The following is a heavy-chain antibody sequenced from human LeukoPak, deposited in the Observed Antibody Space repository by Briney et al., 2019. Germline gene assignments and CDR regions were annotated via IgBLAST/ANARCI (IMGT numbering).Heavy chain of an antibody. Sequence: SETLSLTCAVYGGSFSGYYWSWIRQPPGKGLEWIGEINHSGSTNYNPSLKSRVTISVDTSKNQSSLKLSSVTAADTAVYYCARGIAAASYFDYWGQGTLVTVSS. CDR3: ARGIAAASYFDY. D-gene: IGHD6-13*01. V-gene: IGHV4-34*01. CDR1: GGSFSGYY. J-gene: IGHJ4*02. CDR2: INHSGST.